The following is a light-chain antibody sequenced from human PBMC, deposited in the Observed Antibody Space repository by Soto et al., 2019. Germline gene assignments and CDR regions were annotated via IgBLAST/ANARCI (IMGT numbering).Light chain of an antibody. J-gene: IGKJ2*01. V-gene: IGKV3-20*01. CDR2: STS. CDR1: QSVSSTY. Sequence: EIVLTQSPGTLSLSPGERATLSCRASQSVSSTYLAWYQQKPGQAPRLLIYSTSSRATGIPDRFSGSGSGTDFTLTISRLEPEDFAVYYCHQYGGSPRYTFGQGTKLEI. CDR3: HQYGGSPRYT.